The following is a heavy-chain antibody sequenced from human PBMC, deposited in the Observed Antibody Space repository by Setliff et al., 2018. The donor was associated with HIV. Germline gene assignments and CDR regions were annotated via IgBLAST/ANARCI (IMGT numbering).Heavy chain of an antibody. CDR2: INQDGSEK. J-gene: IGHJ4*02. Sequence: SGSNYYWGWIRQPPGKGLEWVANINQDGSEKYYADSLKGRFTISRDNSKNTLFLQMNSLSAEDTALYYCANLIGEADTPYWGQGTLVTVSS. D-gene: IGHD6-13*01. V-gene: IGHV3-7*01. CDR1: SGSNYY. CDR3: ANLIGEADTPY.